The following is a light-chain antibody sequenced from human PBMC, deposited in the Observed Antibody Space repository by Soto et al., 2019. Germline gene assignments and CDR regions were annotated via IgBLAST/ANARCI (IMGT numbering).Light chain of an antibody. CDR2: DVN. Sequence: QSALAQPASVSGSPGQSITISCTGTSSDVGGYNFVSWYQQHPGKVPKLMIFDVNRRPSGVSDRFSGSKSGNTASLTISGLQAEDEGDYYCCSYTSSSTHVFGSGTKLTVL. V-gene: IGLV2-14*03. J-gene: IGLJ1*01. CDR3: CSYTSSSTHV. CDR1: SSDVGGYNF.